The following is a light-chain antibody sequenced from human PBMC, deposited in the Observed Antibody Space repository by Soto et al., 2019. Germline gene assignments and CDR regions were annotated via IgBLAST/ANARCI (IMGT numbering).Light chain of an antibody. J-gene: IGLJ1*01. CDR1: SADVSSSNF. Sequence: QSALTQPASVSGSPGQSITISCTGISADVSSSNFVSWYQHRPGKAPSLILYDVSHRPSGVSNRFSGSKAGDTASLTISGLQLEDEADYYCTSYRGGPLYVFGTGTKLTVL. V-gene: IGLV2-14*03. CDR3: TSYRGGPLYV. CDR2: DVS.